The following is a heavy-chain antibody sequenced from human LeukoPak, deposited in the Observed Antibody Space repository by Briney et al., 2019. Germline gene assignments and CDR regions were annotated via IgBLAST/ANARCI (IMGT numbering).Heavy chain of an antibody. V-gene: IGHV3-23*01. CDR2: IYLRVDST. J-gene: IGHJ4*02. D-gene: IGHD6-19*01. CDR3: AKDVVPDSGWDLDY. CDR1: GFTFSAYS. Sequence: GGSLRLSCAASGFTFSAYSMTCVRQVPGKGLEWVSSIYLRVDSTFYADSVKGRFTISRDNSKNTLYLQMSSLRTEDTAIYYCAKDVVPDSGWDLDYWGQGTLVTVSS.